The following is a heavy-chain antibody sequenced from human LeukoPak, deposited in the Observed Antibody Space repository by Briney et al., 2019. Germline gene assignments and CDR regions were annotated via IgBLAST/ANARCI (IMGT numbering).Heavy chain of an antibody. D-gene: IGHD3-22*01. Sequence: SETLSLTCSFYGGSLSGYYWSWIRQSPGKGLEWIGDINESGSTTYNPSLKSRVTISVDTPKNQFSLKLSSVTAADTAVYYCASSSSSTPFDYWGQGTLVTVSS. V-gene: IGHV4-34*01. CDR1: GGSLSGYY. CDR2: INESGST. J-gene: IGHJ4*02. CDR3: ASSSSSTPFDY.